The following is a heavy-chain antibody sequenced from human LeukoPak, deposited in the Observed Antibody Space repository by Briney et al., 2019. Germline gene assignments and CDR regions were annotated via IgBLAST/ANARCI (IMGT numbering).Heavy chain of an antibody. CDR2: ISYDGSNK. D-gene: IGHD4-17*01. CDR1: GFTFSSYA. V-gene: IGHV3-30-3*01. Sequence: GGSLRLSCAVSGFTFSSYAMHWVRQAPGKGLEWVAVISYDGSNKYYADSVKGRLTISRDNSKNTLYLQMNSLRAEDTAVYYCARAYGVGNWGQGTLVTVSS. CDR3: ARAYGVGN. J-gene: IGHJ4*02.